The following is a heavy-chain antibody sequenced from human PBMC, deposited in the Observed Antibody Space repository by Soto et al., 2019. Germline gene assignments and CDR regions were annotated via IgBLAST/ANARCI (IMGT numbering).Heavy chain of an antibody. CDR1: GFTFSNAW. CDR2: IKSKTDGGTT. Sequence: GGSLRLSCAASGFTFSNAWMNWVRQAPGKGLEWVGRIKSKTDGGTTDYAAPVKGRFTISRDDSKNTLYLQMNSLKTEDTAVYYCTTDKEATVRYYYYGMDVWGQGTTVTVSS. J-gene: IGHJ6*02. D-gene: IGHD4-17*01. V-gene: IGHV3-15*07. CDR3: TTDKEATVRYYYYGMDV.